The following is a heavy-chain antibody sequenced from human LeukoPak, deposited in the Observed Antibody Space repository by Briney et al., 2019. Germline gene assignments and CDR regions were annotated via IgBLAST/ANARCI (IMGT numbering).Heavy chain of an antibody. D-gene: IGHD3-10*01. V-gene: IGHV4-39*01. CDR3: ASIDPYGSGSSDI. CDR1: GGSISSSSYY. Sequence: SETLSLTCTVSGGSISSSSYYWGWIRQPPGKGLEWIGSIYYSGSTYYNPSLKSRVTISVDTSKNQFSLKLSSVTAADTAVYYCASIDPYGSGSSDIWGQGTMVTVSS. J-gene: IGHJ3*02. CDR2: IYYSGST.